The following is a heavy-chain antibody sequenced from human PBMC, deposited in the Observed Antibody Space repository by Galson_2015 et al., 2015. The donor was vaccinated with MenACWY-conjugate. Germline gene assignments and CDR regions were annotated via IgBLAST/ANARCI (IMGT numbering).Heavy chain of an antibody. CDR3: ARRSARLTLGAFDI. CDR1: GGSISSSSYF. J-gene: IGHJ3*02. CDR2: ISYSGSA. D-gene: IGHD4-23*01. Sequence: ETLSLTCTVSGGSISSSSYFWGWIRQPPGKGLEWIGTISYSGSAHYNPSLNNRVTVSADTSKNQFSLNVNSVTAADTALYYCARRSARLTLGAFDIWGQGTMVTVSS. V-gene: IGHV4-39*01.